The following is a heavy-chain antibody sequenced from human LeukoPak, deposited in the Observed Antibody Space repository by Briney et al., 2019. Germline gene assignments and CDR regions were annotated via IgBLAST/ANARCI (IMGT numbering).Heavy chain of an antibody. V-gene: IGHV1-2*02. CDR2: INPGSGGT. Sequence: ASVKVSCKASGYTFRGYYIHWVRQAPGQGLEWMGWINPGSGGTKYAQTFQGRVTMTRDTSISAAYMDLSRLTFDDTAIYYCARGLTGSYNYYYYAMDVWGQGTTVTVSS. CDR3: ARGLTGSYNYYYYAMDV. CDR1: GYTFRGYY. D-gene: IGHD3-9*01. J-gene: IGHJ6*02.